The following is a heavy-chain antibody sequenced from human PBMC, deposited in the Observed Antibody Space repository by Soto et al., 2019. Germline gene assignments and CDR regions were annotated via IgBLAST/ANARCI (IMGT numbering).Heavy chain of an antibody. CDR1: GDSVSSKSAA. D-gene: IGHD6-19*01. Sequence: LSQTLSLTCAISGDSVSSKSAAWNWIRQSPSRGLEWLGRTYYRSKWYNEYAVSVKSRISINPDTSKNHFSLQLNSVTPDVTFIYYCARDHEHSSGWYGIEYWGQGTQVTVSS. CDR3: ARDHEHSSGWYGIEY. CDR2: TYYRSKWYN. J-gene: IGHJ4*02. V-gene: IGHV6-1*01.